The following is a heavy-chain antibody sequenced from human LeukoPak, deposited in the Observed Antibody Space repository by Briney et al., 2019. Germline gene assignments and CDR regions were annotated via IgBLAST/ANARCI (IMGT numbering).Heavy chain of an antibody. CDR2: IKPDGSDN. CDR3: GRGGNYPGF. CDR1: GFIFSSNW. J-gene: IGHJ1*01. D-gene: IGHD1-7*01. V-gene: IGHV3-7*01. Sequence: GGSLRLSCASSGFIFSSNWMPWVRQAPGEGLEGVANIKPDGSDNYYVDSVKGRFTITRDNAKNSLCLQMNSLRVEDTAVYYCGRGGNYPGFCGQGALGTVSS.